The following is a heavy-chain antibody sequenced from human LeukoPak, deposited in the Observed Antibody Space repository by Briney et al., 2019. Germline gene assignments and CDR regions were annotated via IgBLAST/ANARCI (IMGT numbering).Heavy chain of an antibody. CDR3: ARGGEQDTAMEPFDY. Sequence: GGSLRLSCAASGFTFDDYGMSWVRQAPGKGLEWVSGINWNGGSAGYADSVKGRFTISRDNAKNSLYLQLNSLRAEDTALYYCARGGEQDTAMEPFDYWGQGTLVTASS. D-gene: IGHD5-18*01. V-gene: IGHV3-20*04. CDR2: INWNGGSA. CDR1: GFTFDDYG. J-gene: IGHJ4*02.